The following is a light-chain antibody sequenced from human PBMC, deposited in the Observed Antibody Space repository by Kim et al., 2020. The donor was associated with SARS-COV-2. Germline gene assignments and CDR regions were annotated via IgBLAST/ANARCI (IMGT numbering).Light chain of an antibody. V-gene: IGLV2-8*01. CDR2: EVS. CDR1: SSDVGGYNY. Sequence: QSALTQPPSASGSPGQSVTISCTGTSSDVGGYNYVSWYQQHPGKAPKLMIYEVSKRPSGVPDRFSGSKSGNTDSLTVSGLQAEDEADYYCSSYAGSNNWVFGGGTQLTVL. CDR3: SSYAGSNNWV. J-gene: IGLJ3*02.